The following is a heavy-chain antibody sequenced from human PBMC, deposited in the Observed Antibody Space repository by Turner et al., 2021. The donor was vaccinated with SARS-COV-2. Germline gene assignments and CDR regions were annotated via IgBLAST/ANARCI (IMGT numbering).Heavy chain of an antibody. J-gene: IGHJ6*02. V-gene: IGHV4-39*01. CDR1: GGSISSSRYY. D-gene: IGHD3-3*01. CDR2: IYYIGRA. Sequence: QLQLQESGPGLVKPWETLSLTCTVSGGSISSSRYYWGWIRQPPGKGLEWLGSIYYIGRAYYTPSLKSRVTISVDTSKNQFSLKLSSVTAADTAVYYCASPSVDFWSGSYYCMDVWGQGTTVTVSS. CDR3: ASPSVDFWSGSYYCMDV.